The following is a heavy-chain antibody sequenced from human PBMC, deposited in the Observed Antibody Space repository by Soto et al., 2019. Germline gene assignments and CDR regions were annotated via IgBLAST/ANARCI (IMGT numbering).Heavy chain of an antibody. D-gene: IGHD4-17*01. Sequence: SETLSLTCTVSGGSISSYYWSWIRQPPGKGLEWIGYIYYSGSTNYNPSLKSRVTISVDTSKNQFSLKLSSVTAADTAVYYCARRFYGDYDWFDPWGQGTLVTVSS. CDR3: ARRFYGDYDWFDP. J-gene: IGHJ5*02. CDR2: IYYSGST. V-gene: IGHV4-59*08. CDR1: GGSISSYY.